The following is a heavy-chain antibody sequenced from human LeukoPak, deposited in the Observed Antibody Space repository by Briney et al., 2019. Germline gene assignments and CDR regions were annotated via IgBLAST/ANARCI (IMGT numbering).Heavy chain of an antibody. D-gene: IGHD3-3*01. Sequence: SETLSLTCTVSGGSISSSSYSWGWIRQPPGKGLEWIGSIYYSGSTYYNPSLKSRVTISVDTSKNQFSLKLSSVTAADTAVYYCASHKENRPIFGVGRPVDFWGQGTLVTVSS. J-gene: IGHJ4*02. V-gene: IGHV4-39*01. CDR3: ASHKENRPIFGVGRPVDF. CDR1: GGSISSSSYS. CDR2: IYYSGST.